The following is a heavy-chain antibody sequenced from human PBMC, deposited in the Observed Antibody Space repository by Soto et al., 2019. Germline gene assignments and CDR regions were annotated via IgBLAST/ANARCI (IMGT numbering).Heavy chain of an antibody. CDR3: AHSSGFSDY. D-gene: IGHD5-12*01. J-gene: IGHJ4*02. CDR1: GFSLSNSGVG. V-gene: IGHV2-5*01. CDR2: IYWHDAT. Sequence: QITLKESGPTLVKPTQPLTLTCTFSGFSLSNSGVGVGWIRQPPGKALEWLALIYWHDATRYSPSLTSRLTNPKATSTTQVVRTRTHMPPVDTATCYCAHSSGFSDYCAQGTLVTVSS.